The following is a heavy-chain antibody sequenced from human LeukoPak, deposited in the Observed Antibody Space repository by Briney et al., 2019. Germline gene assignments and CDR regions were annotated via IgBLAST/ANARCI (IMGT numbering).Heavy chain of an antibody. Sequence: ASVKVSCKASGYTFTSYDINWVRQATGQGLEWMGWMNPNSGNTGYAQKFQGRVTMTRNTSISTAYMELSSLRSEDTAVYYCARGHFGYYDSSGRAFQHWGQGTLVTVSS. J-gene: IGHJ1*01. CDR1: GYTFTSYD. V-gene: IGHV1-8*01. CDR3: ARGHFGYYDSSGRAFQH. CDR2: MNPNSGNT. D-gene: IGHD3-22*01.